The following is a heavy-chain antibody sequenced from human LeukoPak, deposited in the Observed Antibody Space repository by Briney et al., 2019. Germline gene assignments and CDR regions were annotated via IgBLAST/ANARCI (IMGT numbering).Heavy chain of an antibody. CDR2: IHYSGIT. D-gene: IGHD3-10*01. V-gene: IGHV4-31*03. Sequence: PSETLSLTCTVSGGSINSGDSYWSWIRQLPGKGLEWIGYIHYSGITYTNPSLKSRVTISVDTSKNQLSLKLSSVTAADTAVYFCARDGLGSGSYVPGNYFDPWGQGTLVTVSS. CDR3: ARDGLGSGSYVPGNYFDP. CDR1: GGSINSGDSY. J-gene: IGHJ5*02.